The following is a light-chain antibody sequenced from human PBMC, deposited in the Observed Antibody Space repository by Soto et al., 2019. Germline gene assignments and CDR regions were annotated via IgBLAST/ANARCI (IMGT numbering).Light chain of an antibody. CDR2: DVS. Sequence: QSALTQPASASGSPGQSITISCTETSSDIGSYNLVSWYQQHPGKAPILMIYDVSKRPSGVSNRFSGSKSGNTASLTISGLQAEDEADYYCSSYTGSDVVFGGGTKLTVL. CDR1: SSDIGSYNL. J-gene: IGLJ2*01. CDR3: SSYTGSDVV. V-gene: IGLV2-23*02.